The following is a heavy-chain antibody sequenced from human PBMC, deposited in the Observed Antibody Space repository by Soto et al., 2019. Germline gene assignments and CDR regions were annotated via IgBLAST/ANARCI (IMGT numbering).Heavy chain of an antibody. D-gene: IGHD1-26*01. V-gene: IGHV3-30*18. CDR1: GFTFSSYG. Sequence: GGSLRLSCAASGFTFSSYGMHWVRQAPGKGLEWVAVISYDGSNKYYADSVKGRFTISRDNSKNRLYLQMNSLRAEDTAVYYCAKDLEWELLQAYYYGMDVWGQGTTVTVSS. J-gene: IGHJ6*02. CDR3: AKDLEWELLQAYYYGMDV. CDR2: ISYDGSNK.